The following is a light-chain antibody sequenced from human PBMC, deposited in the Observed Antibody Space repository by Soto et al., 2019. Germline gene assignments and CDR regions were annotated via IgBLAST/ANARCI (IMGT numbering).Light chain of an antibody. CDR2: WAS. J-gene: IGKJ4*01. CDR1: QSVFYSSNNKNY. V-gene: IGKV4-1*01. Sequence: DIVMTQSPDSLAVSLGERATINCKSSQSVFYSSNNKNYLAWYQQKPGQPPKLLIYWASTRESGVPDRFSGSGSGTDFTLTITSLQADDVAVYYCQQYYSNPLTFGGGTKVEIK. CDR3: QQYYSNPLT.